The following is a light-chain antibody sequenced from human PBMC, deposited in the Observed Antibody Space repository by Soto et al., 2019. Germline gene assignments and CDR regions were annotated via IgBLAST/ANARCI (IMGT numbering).Light chain of an antibody. Sequence: EIVMTQSPATLSVSPGEGATLSCRASQSISSKLAWYQQKPGQAPRLLIYAASTRATGVPARFSGSGSGTEFTLTISRLQSEDLAVYYCHHYNHWRWTFRQGTKVEIK. CDR2: AAS. J-gene: IGKJ1*01. V-gene: IGKV3-15*01. CDR3: HHYNHWRWT. CDR1: QSISSK.